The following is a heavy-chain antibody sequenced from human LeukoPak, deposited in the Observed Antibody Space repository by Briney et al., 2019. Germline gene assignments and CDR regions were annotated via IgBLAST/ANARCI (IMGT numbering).Heavy chain of an antibody. D-gene: IGHD3-22*01. CDR2: ISGSGGST. Sequence: GGSLRLSCAASGLTFSSYAMSWVRQAPGKGLEWVSAISGSGGSTYYADSVKGRFTISRDNSKNTLYLQMNSLRAEDTAVYYCAKAYYYDSSGYYDYWGQGILVTVSS. J-gene: IGHJ4*02. CDR3: AKAYYYDSSGYYDY. CDR1: GLTFSSYA. V-gene: IGHV3-23*01.